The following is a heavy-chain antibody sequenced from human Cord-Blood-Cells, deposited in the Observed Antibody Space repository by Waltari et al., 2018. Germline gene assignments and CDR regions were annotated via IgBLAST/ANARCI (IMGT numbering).Heavy chain of an antibody. Sequence: QLQLQESGPGLVKPSETLSLTCTVSGGSISSRSYYWGWTRQPPGKGLEWIGSIYYSGSTYYNPSLKSRVTISVDTSKNQFSLKLSSVTAADTAVYYCASTAPYYYDSSGYYYFDYWGQGTLVTVSS. CDR1: GGSISSRSYY. D-gene: IGHD3-22*01. CDR3: ASTAPYYYDSSGYYYFDY. CDR2: IYYSGST. V-gene: IGHV4-39*01. J-gene: IGHJ4*02.